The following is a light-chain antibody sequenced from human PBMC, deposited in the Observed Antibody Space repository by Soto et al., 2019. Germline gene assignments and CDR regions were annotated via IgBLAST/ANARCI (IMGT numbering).Light chain of an antibody. Sequence: DIQMTQSPSSLSASVGDRVSITCRASQSISSYLNWYQQNPGKAPKLLIFGSSDLQSGVPSRFSGSGSGTEFTLTISSLQPEDFATYYCQQSYSSSPTFGGGTKVEIK. CDR3: QQSYSSSPT. J-gene: IGKJ4*01. CDR1: QSISSY. CDR2: GSS. V-gene: IGKV1-39*01.